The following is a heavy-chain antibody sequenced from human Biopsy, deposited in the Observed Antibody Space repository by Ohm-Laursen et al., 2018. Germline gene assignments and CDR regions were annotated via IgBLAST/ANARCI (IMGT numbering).Heavy chain of an antibody. Sequence: TLSLTCSVSGASVKTSGYFWAWIRQRPGKGLEWIGYFSYNERTHYNPSLTSLLAISFDTSNNRISLQLRSVSVADTTVYYCVREPKTGTAEAWYFDLWGRGSPVTVPS. D-gene: IGHD3-9*01. J-gene: IGHJ2*01. CDR3: VREPKTGTAEAWYFDL. CDR2: FSYNERT. CDR1: GASVKTSGYF. V-gene: IGHV4-31*01.